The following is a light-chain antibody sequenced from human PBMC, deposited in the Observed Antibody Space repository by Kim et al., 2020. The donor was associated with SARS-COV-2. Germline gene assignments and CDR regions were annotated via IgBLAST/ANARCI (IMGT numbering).Light chain of an antibody. CDR2: QDS. CDR3: QAWDRSPNWV. CDR1: KLGDKY. Sequence: SYELTQPPSVSVSPGQTASITCSGDKLGDKYVCWYQQKPGQSPVLVIYQDSKRPSGIPERFSGSNSGNTATLTISGTQAMEEADYYCQAWDRSPNWVFGGGTQLTVL. J-gene: IGLJ3*02. V-gene: IGLV3-1*01.